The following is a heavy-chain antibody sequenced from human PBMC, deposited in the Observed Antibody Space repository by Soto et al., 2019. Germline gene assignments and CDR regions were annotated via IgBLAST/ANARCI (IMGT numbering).Heavy chain of an antibody. D-gene: IGHD2-2*01. CDR2: IYYSGST. CDR1: GGSISSSIYY. V-gene: IGHV4-39*01. J-gene: IGHJ3*02. Sequence: SETLSLTCTVSGGSISSSIYYWGWIRQPPGKGLEWIGSIYYSGSTYYNPSLKSRVTISVDTSKNQFSLKLSSVTAADTAVYYCARYVPTKDAFDIWGQGTMVTVSS. CDR3: ARYVPTKDAFDI.